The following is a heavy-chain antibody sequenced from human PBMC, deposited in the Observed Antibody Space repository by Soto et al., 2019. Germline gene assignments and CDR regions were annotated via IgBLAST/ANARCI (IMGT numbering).Heavy chain of an antibody. CDR1: GGSISSYY. CDR3: ARHIDYGDYYYFDY. D-gene: IGHD4-17*01. CDR2: IYYSGST. V-gene: IGHV4-59*08. J-gene: IGHJ4*02. Sequence: SETLSLTCTVSGGSISSYYWSWIRQPPGKGLERIGYIYYSGSTNYNPSLKSRVTISVDTSKNQFSLKLSSVTAADTSVYYCARHIDYGDYYYFDYWGQGTLVTVSS.